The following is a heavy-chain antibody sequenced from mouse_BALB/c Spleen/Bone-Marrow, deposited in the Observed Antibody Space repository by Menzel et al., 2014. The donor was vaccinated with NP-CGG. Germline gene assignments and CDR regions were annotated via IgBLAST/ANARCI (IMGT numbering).Heavy chain of an antibody. CDR2: IHPNSGNT. CDR1: GYTFTSSW. J-gene: IGHJ4*01. D-gene: IGHD2-1*01. V-gene: IGHV1S130*01. Sequence: VQLQQSGSVLVRPGASVKLSCKASGYTFTSSWMHWAKQRPGQGLEWIGEIHPNSGNTNYNEKFKGKATLTVDTSSRTAYADLSSLTSEDSAVYYCARIYYGNFYAMDYWGQGTSVTVSS. CDR3: ARIYYGNFYAMDY.